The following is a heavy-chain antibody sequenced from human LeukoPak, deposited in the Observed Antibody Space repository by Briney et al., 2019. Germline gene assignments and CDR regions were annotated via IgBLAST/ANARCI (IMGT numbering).Heavy chain of an antibody. CDR2: IYYSGST. CDR1: GGSISSYY. V-gene: IGHV4-59*01. Sequence: SETLSLTCTVSGGSISSYYWSWIRQPPGKGLEWIGYIYYSGSTNYNPSLKSRVTISVDTSKNQFSLKLSSVTAADTAVYYCARDVVYSSSWYQYYAFDIWGQGTMVTVFS. D-gene: IGHD6-13*01. CDR3: ARDVVYSSSWYQYYAFDI. J-gene: IGHJ3*02.